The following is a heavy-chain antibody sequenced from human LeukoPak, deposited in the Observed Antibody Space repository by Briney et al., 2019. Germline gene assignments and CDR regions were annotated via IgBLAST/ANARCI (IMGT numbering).Heavy chain of an antibody. CDR3: ARGYSGYDSGAFDI. CDR2: IYHSGST. J-gene: IGHJ3*02. V-gene: IGHV4-4*02. Sequence: PSETLSLTCAVSGGSISSSNWWSWVRQPPGKGLEWIGEIYHSGSTNYNPSLKSRVTISVDKSKNQFSLKLSSVTAADTAVYYCARGYSGYDSGAFDIWGQGTMVTVSS. CDR1: GGSISSSNW. D-gene: IGHD5-12*01.